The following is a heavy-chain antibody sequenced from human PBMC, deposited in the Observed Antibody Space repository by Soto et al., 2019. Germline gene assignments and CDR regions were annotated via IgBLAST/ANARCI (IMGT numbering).Heavy chain of an antibody. CDR3: ARVRGNYYDSSGYSDFDY. CDR2: IYYSGST. D-gene: IGHD3-22*01. J-gene: IGHJ4*02. V-gene: IGHV4-39*01. CDR1: GGSISSSSYY. Sequence: SLTCTVSGGSISSSSYYWGWIRQPPGKGLEWIGSIYYSGSTYYNPSLKSRVTISVDTSKNQFSLKLSSVTAADTAVYYCARVRGNYYDSSGYSDFDYWGQGTLVTVSS.